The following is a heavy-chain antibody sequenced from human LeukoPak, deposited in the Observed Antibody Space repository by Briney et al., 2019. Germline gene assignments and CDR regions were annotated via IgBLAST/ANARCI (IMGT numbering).Heavy chain of an antibody. Sequence: PGGSLRLSCAASGFTFSDYYMSWIRQAPGKWLEWVSYISSSGSNIYYADSVKGRLTISRDSDKHSLYLQMKSLRAEDTAVYSCARGRDGYNSGAFDIWGQGTMVTVSS. D-gene: IGHD5-24*01. J-gene: IGHJ3*02. CDR1: GFTFSDYY. V-gene: IGHV3-11*04. CDR2: ISSSGSNI. CDR3: ARGRDGYNSGAFDI.